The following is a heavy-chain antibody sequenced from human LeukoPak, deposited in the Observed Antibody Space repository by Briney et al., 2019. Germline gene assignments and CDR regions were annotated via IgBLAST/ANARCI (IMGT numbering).Heavy chain of an antibody. D-gene: IGHD5-12*01. CDR2: ISYDGSNK. Sequence: PGGSLRLSCAASGFTFSSYGMHWVRQAPGKGLEWVAVISYDGSNKYYADSVKGRFTISRDNSKNTLYLQMNSLRAEDTAVYYCAQDYRWLWGQGTLVTVSS. CDR1: GFTFSSYG. J-gene: IGHJ4*02. V-gene: IGHV3-30*18. CDR3: AQDYRWL.